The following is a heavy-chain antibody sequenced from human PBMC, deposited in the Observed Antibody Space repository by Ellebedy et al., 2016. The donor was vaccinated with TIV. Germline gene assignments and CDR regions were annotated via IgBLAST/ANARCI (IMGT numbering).Heavy chain of an antibody. CDR1: GDSVSINSGG. D-gene: IGHD6-19*01. Sequence: SQTLSLTCAISGDSVSINSGGWNWIRQSPERGLEWLGRTYYGSKWSSDYAVSVKSRVSINPDTSKNQFSLQLNSVIPEDTAVYYCARGWLRGSFDIWGQGTTVIVSS. CDR2: TYYGSKWSS. J-gene: IGHJ3*02. CDR3: ARGWLRGSFDI. V-gene: IGHV6-1*01.